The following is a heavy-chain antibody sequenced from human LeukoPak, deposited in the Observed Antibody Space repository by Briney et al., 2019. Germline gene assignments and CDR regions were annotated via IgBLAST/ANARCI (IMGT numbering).Heavy chain of an antibody. J-gene: IGHJ5*02. V-gene: IGHV4-31*03. CDR3: ARDSLERRRRWFDP. Sequence: SETLSLTCTVSGGSISGSSYYWSWIRQHPGKGLEWIGYIYYSGSTYYNPSLKSRVTISVDTSKNQFSLKLSSVTAADTAVYYCARDSLERRRRWFDPWGQGTLVTVSS. CDR2: IYYSGST. D-gene: IGHD1-1*01. CDR1: GGSISGSSYY.